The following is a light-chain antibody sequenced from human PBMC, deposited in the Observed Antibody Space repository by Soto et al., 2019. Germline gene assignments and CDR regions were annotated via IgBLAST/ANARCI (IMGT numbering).Light chain of an antibody. V-gene: IGLV1-44*01. CDR2: SNN. CDR3: AAWDDSLNGEV. J-gene: IGLJ1*01. CDR1: SSNIGSNT. Sequence: QSALTKPPSASGTPGQRFTISCSGISSNIGSNTVNWYQQLPGTAPKLLIYSNNQRPSGVPDRFSGSKSGTSASLAISGLQSEDEADYYCAAWDDSLNGEVFGTGTKVTVL.